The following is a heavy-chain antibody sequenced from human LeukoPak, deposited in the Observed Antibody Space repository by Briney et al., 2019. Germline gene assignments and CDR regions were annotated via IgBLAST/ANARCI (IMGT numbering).Heavy chain of an antibody. J-gene: IGHJ4*02. V-gene: IGHV3-9*01. D-gene: IGHD6-6*01. CDR2: ISWNSGSI. CDR3: AKDEDEYSSSSIAFDY. CDR1: GFTLDDYA. Sequence: PRRSRRLSCAASGFTLDDYAIHWVRQAPGKGLEWGSGISWNSGSIGYADSVKGRFTISRDNAKNSLYLQMNSLRAEDTALYYCAKDEDEYSSSSIAFDYWGQGTLVTVSS.